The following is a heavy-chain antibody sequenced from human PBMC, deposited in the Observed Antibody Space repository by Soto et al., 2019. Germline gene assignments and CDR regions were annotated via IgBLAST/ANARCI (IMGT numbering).Heavy chain of an antibody. CDR2: ISYDGSNK. V-gene: IGHV3-30*03. D-gene: IGHD2-15*01. CDR3: XXXXXRYXXXXSCVDY. CDR1: GFTFSSYG. J-gene: IGHJ4*02. Sequence: QVQLVESGGGVVQPGRSLRLSCAASGFTFSSYGMHWVXXXXXXXXXXXAVISYDGSNKYYADSVKGRFTISRDNSKXXXXXXXXXXXXXXXXXXXXXXXXXRYXXXXSCVDYWGQGTLVTVSS.